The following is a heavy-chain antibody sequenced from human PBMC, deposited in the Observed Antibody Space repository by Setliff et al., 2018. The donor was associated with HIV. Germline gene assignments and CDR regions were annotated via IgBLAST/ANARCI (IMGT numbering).Heavy chain of an antibody. J-gene: IGHJ4*02. Sequence: ASVKVSCKASGYTFTSYGISWVRQAPGQGLEWMGWISAYNGNTNYAQKLQGRVTMTTDTSTSTAYMELRSLRSDDTAVYYCAREGIERYQYYNFWSGYYTPDYWGQGTQVTVSS. V-gene: IGHV1-18*01. CDR1: GYTFTSYG. D-gene: IGHD3-3*01. CDR3: AREGIERYQYYNFWSGYYTPDY. CDR2: ISAYNGNT.